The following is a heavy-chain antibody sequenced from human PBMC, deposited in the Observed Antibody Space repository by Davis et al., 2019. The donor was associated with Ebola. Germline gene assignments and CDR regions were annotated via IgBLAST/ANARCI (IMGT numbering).Heavy chain of an antibody. J-gene: IGHJ6*02. V-gene: IGHV3-74*01. D-gene: IGHD6-19*01. Sequence: GESLKISCAASGFTFTNYWMHWVRQTPGKGLVWVSRVNDDGSGTSYADSVRGRFTISRDNAKNSVYLQMNSLRAEDTAVYYCARASVASGYYYGMDVWGQGTTVTVSS. CDR1: GFTFTNYW. CDR2: VNDDGSGT. CDR3: ARASVASGYYYGMDV.